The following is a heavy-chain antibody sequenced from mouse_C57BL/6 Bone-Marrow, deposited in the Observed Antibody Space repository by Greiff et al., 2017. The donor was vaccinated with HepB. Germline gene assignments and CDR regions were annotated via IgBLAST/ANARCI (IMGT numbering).Heavy chain of an antibody. J-gene: IGHJ3*01. CDR2: FYPGSGSI. CDR1: GYTFTEYT. D-gene: IGHD3-2*02. Sequence: VQLVESGAELVKPGASVKLSCKASGYTFTEYTIHWVKQRSGQGLEWIGWFYPGSGSIKYNEKFKDKATLTADKSSSTVYMELSSLTSEDSAVYFCAGHEDELRFLWFAYWGQGTLVTVSA. CDR3: AGHEDELRFLWFAY. V-gene: IGHV1-62-2*01.